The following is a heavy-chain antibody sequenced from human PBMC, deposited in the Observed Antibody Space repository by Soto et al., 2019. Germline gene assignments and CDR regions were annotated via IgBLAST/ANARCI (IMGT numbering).Heavy chain of an antibody. Sequence: ASVKVSCKASGYIFSNYAIHWVRQDPGQSLEWMGWINAGNGNTQYSQKFQGRLTFTRDTSANTAYMELNSLTSEDTAVFYCTRLETAYWGQGTLVTVSS. CDR1: GYIFSNYA. J-gene: IGHJ4*02. V-gene: IGHV1-3*01. D-gene: IGHD1-1*01. CDR2: INAGNGNT. CDR3: TRLETAY.